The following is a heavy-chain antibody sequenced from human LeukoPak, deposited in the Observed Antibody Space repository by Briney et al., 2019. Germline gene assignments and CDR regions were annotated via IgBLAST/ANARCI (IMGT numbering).Heavy chain of an antibody. V-gene: IGHV4-34*01. D-gene: IGHD2-15*01. Sequence: PSETLSLTCAVYGGSFSGYYWSWIRQPPGKGLEWIGEINHSGSTNYNPSLKSRVTISADTSKNQFSLKLSSVTAADTAVYYCARVRYCSGGSCYGLTDYWGQGTLVTVSS. J-gene: IGHJ4*02. CDR3: ARVRYCSGGSCYGLTDY. CDR1: GGSFSGYY. CDR2: INHSGST.